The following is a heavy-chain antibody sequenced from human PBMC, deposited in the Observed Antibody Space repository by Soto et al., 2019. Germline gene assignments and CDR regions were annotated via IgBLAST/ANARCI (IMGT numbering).Heavy chain of an antibody. D-gene: IGHD2-15*01. V-gene: IGHV1-8*01. J-gene: IGHJ4*02. CDR2: MNPNSGNT. CDR3: ATMGTPATGLFLFDY. CDR1: GYTFTSYD. Sequence: ASVKVSCKASGYTFTSYDINWVRQATGQGLEWMGWMNPNSGNTGYAQKFQGRVTMTRNTSISTAYMELSSVRSEDTAVYYCATMGTPATGLFLFDYWGPGPLVNVSP.